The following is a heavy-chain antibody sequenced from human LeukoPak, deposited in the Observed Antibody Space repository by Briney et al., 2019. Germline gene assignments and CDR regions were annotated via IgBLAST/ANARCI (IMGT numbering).Heavy chain of an antibody. J-gene: IGHJ3*02. CDR3: AKDHRVATYYDILTGHSNDAFDI. D-gene: IGHD3-9*01. CDR1: GFTLRNYA. CDR2: IIGSRGST. Sequence: GGSLTVSCAGSGFTLRNYAMRWVGPAAGKGLEWVSGIIGSRGSTYFADSVKGRFTISRDNSKNTLYLQMNSLRAEETAVYYCAKDHRVATYYDILTGHSNDAFDIWGQGTMVTVSS. V-gene: IGHV3-23*01.